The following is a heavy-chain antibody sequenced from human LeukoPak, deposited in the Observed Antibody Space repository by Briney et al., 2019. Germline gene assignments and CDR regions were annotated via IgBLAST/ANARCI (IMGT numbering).Heavy chain of an antibody. CDR2: ISSSGSTI. D-gene: IGHD1-26*01. Sequence: PGGSLRLSCAASGFTVSNIYMTRVRQAPGKGLEWVSYISSSGSTIYYADSVRGRFTISRDNAKNSLYLQMNSLRAEDTAVYYCAREISGERTYYFDYWGQGTLVTVSS. V-gene: IGHV3-11*01. CDR1: GFTVSNIY. CDR3: AREISGERTYYFDY. J-gene: IGHJ4*02.